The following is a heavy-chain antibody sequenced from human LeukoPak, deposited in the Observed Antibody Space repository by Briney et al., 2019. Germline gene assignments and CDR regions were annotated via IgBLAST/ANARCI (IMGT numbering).Heavy chain of an antibody. J-gene: IGHJ4*02. CDR3: AKHYGDYFLGF. CDR2: ISGYSVTT. D-gene: IGHD4-17*01. V-gene: IGHV3-23*01. CDR1: GFTFSNSA. Sequence: GSLRLSCAASGFTFSNSAMSWVRQSPGKGLEWVSFISGYSVTTYYADSVQGRFTVSRDNSKKTLYLQMHNLRDEDTAIYYCAKHYGDYFLGFWGQGTLVTVSS.